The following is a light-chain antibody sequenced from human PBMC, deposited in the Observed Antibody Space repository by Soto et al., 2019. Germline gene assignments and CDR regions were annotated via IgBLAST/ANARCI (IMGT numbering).Light chain of an antibody. V-gene: IGKV3-20*01. CDR2: GAS. CDR1: QTVLNNY. Sequence: ILFTQSPGNLYLSPGESATLSCRASQTVLNNYLTWYQQKPGQAPRRLIFGASFRDTGIPDRFSGSGSGTDFTLPISRLEPEDFDVYYCQQYGSSPTTFGQGTKVDIK. CDR3: QQYGSSPTT. J-gene: IGKJ1*01.